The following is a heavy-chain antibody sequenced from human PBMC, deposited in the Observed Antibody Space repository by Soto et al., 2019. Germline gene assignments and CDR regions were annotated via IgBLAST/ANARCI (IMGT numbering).Heavy chain of an antibody. D-gene: IGHD3-22*01. Sequence: GGSLRLSCAASGFTFSSYAMHWVRQAPGKGLEWVAVISYDGSNKYYADSVKGRFTISRDNSKNTLYLQMNSLRAEDTAVYYCERDYYDSSGYGHFDYWGQGTLVTVSS. CDR3: ERDYYDSSGYGHFDY. CDR1: GFTFSSYA. V-gene: IGHV3-30-3*01. CDR2: ISYDGSNK. J-gene: IGHJ4*02.